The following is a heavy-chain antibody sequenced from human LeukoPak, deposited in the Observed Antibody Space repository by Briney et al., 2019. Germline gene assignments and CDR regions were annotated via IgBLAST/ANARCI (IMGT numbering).Heavy chain of an antibody. Sequence: ASVKVSCKASGYTFTSYDINWVRQAPGQGLEWMGIINPSGGSTSYAQKFQGRVTMTRDMSTSTVYMELSSLRSEDTAVYYCARGLGSYYDILTGYPTFDYWGQGTLVTVSS. D-gene: IGHD3-9*01. CDR2: INPSGGST. CDR3: ARGLGSYYDILTGYPTFDY. CDR1: GYTFTSYD. V-gene: IGHV1-46*01. J-gene: IGHJ4*02.